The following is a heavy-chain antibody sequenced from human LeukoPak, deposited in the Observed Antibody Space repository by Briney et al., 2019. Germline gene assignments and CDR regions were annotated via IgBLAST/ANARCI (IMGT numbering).Heavy chain of an antibody. Sequence: GGSLRLSCAGSGFSFSIYWMSWVRQAPGKGLEWVANIKEDESEKYYVDSVKGRLTISRDNAKNSLYLQMNSLRAEDTAVYYCARAQGRLYYYYYMDVWGKGTTVTVSS. CDR2: IKEDESEK. CDR3: ARAQGRLYYYYYMDV. D-gene: IGHD3-22*01. CDR1: GFSFSIYW. V-gene: IGHV3-7*01. J-gene: IGHJ6*03.